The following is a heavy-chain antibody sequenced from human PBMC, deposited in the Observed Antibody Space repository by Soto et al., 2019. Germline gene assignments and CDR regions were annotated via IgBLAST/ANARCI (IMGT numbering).Heavy chain of an antibody. CDR3: ARGYCRGGSCYHGGMDV. CDR1: GFTFSDYY. CDR2: ISSSSSYT. Sequence: QVQLVESGGGLGKPGGSLRLSCAASGFTFSDYYMSWIRQAPGKGLEWVSYISSSSSYTNYADSVKGRFTISRDNAKNSLYLQMNSLRAEDTAVYYCARGYCRGGSCYHGGMDVWGQGTTVTVSS. J-gene: IGHJ6*02. V-gene: IGHV3-11*05. D-gene: IGHD2-15*01.